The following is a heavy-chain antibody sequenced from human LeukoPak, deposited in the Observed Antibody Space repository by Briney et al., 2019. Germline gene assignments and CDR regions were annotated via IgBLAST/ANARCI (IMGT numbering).Heavy chain of an antibody. J-gene: IGHJ3*02. V-gene: IGHV3-23*01. Sequence: GGSLRLSCAASGFTFSSYAMSWVRQAPGKGLEWVSAISGSGGSTYYADSVKGRFTIPRDNSKDTLYLQMNSLRAEDTAVYYCAKVSSYDSSGYDAFDIWGQGTMVTVSS. D-gene: IGHD3-22*01. CDR1: GFTFSSYA. CDR2: ISGSGGST. CDR3: AKVSSYDSSGYDAFDI.